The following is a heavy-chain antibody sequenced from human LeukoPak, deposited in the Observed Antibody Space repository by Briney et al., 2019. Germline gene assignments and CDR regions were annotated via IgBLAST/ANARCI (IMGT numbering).Heavy chain of an antibody. V-gene: IGHV1-69*05. CDR1: GGTFSNYA. Sequence: SVKVSCKASGGTFSNYAFSWVRQAPGQGLELMGRVVPIFGTANYAQKFQGRVTITTDESTSTAYMELRSLRSEDTAVYYCASSRDGYNSVFDYWGQGTLVTVSS. D-gene: IGHD5-24*01. J-gene: IGHJ4*02. CDR2: VVPIFGTA. CDR3: ASSRDGYNSVFDY.